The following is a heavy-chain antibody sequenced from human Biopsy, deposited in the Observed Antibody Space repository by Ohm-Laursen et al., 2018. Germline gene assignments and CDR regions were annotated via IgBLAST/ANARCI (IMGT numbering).Heavy chain of an antibody. J-gene: IGHJ6*02. Sequence: PSVKVSRKPPLGTFRNYAVTWVRQAPRQGLGWVGRIFPIVGIEDHALKFKDRITINADESTNTAYMELSSLRSEDTAIYYCARGSGSYSRVMDVWGRGTTVIVSS. CDR2: IFPIVGIE. D-gene: IGHD3-10*01. CDR1: LGTFRNYA. V-gene: IGHV1-69*04. CDR3: ARGSGSYSRVMDV.